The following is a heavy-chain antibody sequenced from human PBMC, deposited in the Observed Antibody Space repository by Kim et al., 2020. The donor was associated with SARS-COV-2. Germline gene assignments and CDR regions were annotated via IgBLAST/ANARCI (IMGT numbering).Heavy chain of an antibody. CDR1: GGSISSYY. CDR2: IYYSGST. J-gene: IGHJ4*02. V-gene: IGHV4-59*08. CDR3: SRGVDY. Sequence: SETLSLTCTVSGGSISSYYWSWIRQPPGKGLEWIGYIYYSGSTNYNPSLKSRVTISVDTSKNQFSLKLSSVTAADTAVYYCSRGVDYWGQGTLVTVSS.